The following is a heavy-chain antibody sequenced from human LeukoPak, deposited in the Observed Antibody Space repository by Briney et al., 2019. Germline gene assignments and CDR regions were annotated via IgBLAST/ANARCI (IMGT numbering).Heavy chain of an antibody. D-gene: IGHD1-26*01. V-gene: IGHV3-23*01. Sequence: GGSLRLSCAASGFTFSSYAMSWVRQAPGKGLEWVSAISGSGGSTYYADSVKGRFTISRDNSKNTLYLQMNSLRAEDTAVYYCAKITATTPILLWGAYDIWGQGTMVTVSS. CDR1: GFTFSSYA. J-gene: IGHJ3*02. CDR3: AKITATTPILLWGAYDI. CDR2: ISGSGGST.